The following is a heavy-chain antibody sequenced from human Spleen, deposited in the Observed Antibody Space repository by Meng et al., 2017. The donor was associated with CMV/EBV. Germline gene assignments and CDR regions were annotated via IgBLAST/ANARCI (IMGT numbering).Heavy chain of an antibody. D-gene: IGHD2-8*02. Sequence: GESLKISCAASGFTFSGYAMHWVRQAPGKGLEYVSAISNNGGSTYYADSVKGRFTISRDNSKNTLYLQMGSLRAEDTAVYFCARDLVDSGAFDIWGQGTMVTVSS. CDR1: GFTFSGYA. CDR2: ISNNGGST. CDR3: ARDLVDSGAFDI. V-gene: IGHV3-64*02. J-gene: IGHJ3*02.